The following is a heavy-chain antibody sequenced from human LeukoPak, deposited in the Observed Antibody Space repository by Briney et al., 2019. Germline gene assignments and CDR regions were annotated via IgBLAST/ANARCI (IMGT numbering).Heavy chain of an antibody. CDR2: ISYDGSNK. V-gene: IGHV3-30*15. CDR1: GFTFSTYA. CDR3: ARDIDAAGSKLFEN. D-gene: IGHD4-11*01. J-gene: IGHJ4*02. Sequence: GSLRLSCAASGFTFSTYAMHWVRQAPGKGLEWVSVISYDGSNKYYADSVKGRFTISRDNSKNTLYLQMSSLRAEDTAVYYCARDIDAAGSKLFENWGQGTLVTVSS.